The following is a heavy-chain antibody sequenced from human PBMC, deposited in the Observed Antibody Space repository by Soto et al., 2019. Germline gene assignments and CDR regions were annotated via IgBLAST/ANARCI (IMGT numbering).Heavy chain of an antibody. J-gene: IGHJ3*02. Sequence: GGSLRLSCAASGFTFSDYYMSWIRQAPGKGLEWVSYISSSGSTIYYADSVKGRFTISRDNAKNSLYLQMNSLRAEDTAVYYCARDPILYCSGGSCSLGAFDIWGQGTMVTVSS. CDR1: GFTFSDYY. CDR3: ARDPILYCSGGSCSLGAFDI. CDR2: ISSSGSTI. V-gene: IGHV3-11*01. D-gene: IGHD2-15*01.